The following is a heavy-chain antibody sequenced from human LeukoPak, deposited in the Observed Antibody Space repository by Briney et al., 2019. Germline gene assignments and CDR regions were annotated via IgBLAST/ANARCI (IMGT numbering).Heavy chain of an antibody. Sequence: PSETLSLTCAVYGGSFSGYYWSWIRQPPGKGLEWIGEINHSGSTNYNPSLKSRVTISVDTSKNQFSLKLSSVTAAETSVYYCARGPALFGVVIIWGQGTLVTVSS. D-gene: IGHD3-3*01. J-gene: IGHJ4*02. V-gene: IGHV4-34*01. CDR1: GGSFSGYY. CDR3: ARGPALFGVVII. CDR2: INHSGST.